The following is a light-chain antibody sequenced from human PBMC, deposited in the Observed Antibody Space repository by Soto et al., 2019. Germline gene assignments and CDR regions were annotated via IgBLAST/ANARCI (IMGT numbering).Light chain of an antibody. CDR3: QTWGTGIRV. CDR1: SGHSSFA. CDR2: LNSDGSH. Sequence: QSVLTQSPSASASLGASVKLTCTLSSGHSSFAIAWHQQQPAKGPRYLMKLNSDGSHSKGDGIPDRFSGSRSGAERYLTISSLQSEDEADYDCQTWGTGIRVFGGGTKLTGL. J-gene: IGLJ2*01. V-gene: IGLV4-69*01.